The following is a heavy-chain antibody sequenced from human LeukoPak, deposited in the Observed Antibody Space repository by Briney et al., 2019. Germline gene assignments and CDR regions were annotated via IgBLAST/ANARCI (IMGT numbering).Heavy chain of an antibody. CDR2: IYTSGST. D-gene: IGHD3-22*01. Sequence: SETLSLTCTVSGGSISSYYWSWIRQPAGKGLEWIGRIYTSGSTNYNPSLKSRVTISVDKSKKQSSLKLSSATAADTAVYYCARVLSYYDSSGYLNYYYMDVWGKGTTVTVSS. J-gene: IGHJ6*03. CDR3: ARVLSYYDSSGYLNYYYMDV. V-gene: IGHV4-4*07. CDR1: GGSISSYY.